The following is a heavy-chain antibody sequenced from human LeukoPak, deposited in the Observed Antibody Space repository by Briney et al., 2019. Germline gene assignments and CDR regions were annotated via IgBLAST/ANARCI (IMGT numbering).Heavy chain of an antibody. CDR3: ARGLPKAVFGVVIED. Sequence: ASVKVSCKASRYPFTSYNVNWVRQATGQGLEWMGWMNTNSGNTGYSQNFQGRVTMTRDTSISTAYMELSSLMSEDTAVYYCARGLPKAVFGVVIEDWGQGTLVTVSS. CDR1: RYPFTSYN. J-gene: IGHJ1*01. V-gene: IGHV1-8*01. CDR2: MNTNSGNT. D-gene: IGHD3-3*01.